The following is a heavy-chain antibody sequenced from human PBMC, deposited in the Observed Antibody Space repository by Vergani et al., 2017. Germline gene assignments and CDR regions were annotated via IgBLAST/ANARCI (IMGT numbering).Heavy chain of an antibody. Sequence: EVQLVESGGGLVKPGGSLRLSCAASGFTFSSYSMNWVRQAPGKGLEWVANIKQDGSEKYYVDSVKGRLTISRDNAKNALYLQMNSRRAEDTAVYYCAREEGSSWSPFSPRDNWFDPWGQGTLVTVSS. J-gene: IGHJ5*02. V-gene: IGHV3-7*01. CDR2: IKQDGSEK. D-gene: IGHD6-13*01. CDR3: AREEGSSWSPFSPRDNWFDP. CDR1: GFTFSSYS.